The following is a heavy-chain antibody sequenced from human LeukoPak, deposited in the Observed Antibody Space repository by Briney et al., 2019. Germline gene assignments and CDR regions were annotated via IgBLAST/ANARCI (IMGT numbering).Heavy chain of an antibody. Sequence: GGSLRLSCAASGFTFSSYSMNWVRQAPGKGLEWVSSISSSSSYIYYADSVKGRFTISRDNAKNSLYLQMNSLRAEDTAVYYCARVSDSSGYVYYYGMGVWGQGTTVTVSS. CDR3: ARVSDSSGYVYYYGMGV. D-gene: IGHD3-22*01. CDR1: GFTFSSYS. V-gene: IGHV3-21*01. CDR2: ISSSSSYI. J-gene: IGHJ6*02.